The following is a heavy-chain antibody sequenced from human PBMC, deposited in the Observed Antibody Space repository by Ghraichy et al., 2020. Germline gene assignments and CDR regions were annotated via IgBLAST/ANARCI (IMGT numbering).Heavy chain of an antibody. CDR2: ISAYNGNT. CDR3: ARLTYYYDSSGYYRYYFDY. D-gene: IGHD3-22*01. Sequence: ASVKVSCKASGYTFTSYGISWVRQAPGQGLEWMGWISAYNGNTNYAQKLQGRVTMTTDTSTSTAYMELRSLRSDDTAVYYCARLTYYYDSSGYYRYYFDYWGQGTLVTVSS. CDR1: GYTFTSYG. J-gene: IGHJ4*02. V-gene: IGHV1-18*01.